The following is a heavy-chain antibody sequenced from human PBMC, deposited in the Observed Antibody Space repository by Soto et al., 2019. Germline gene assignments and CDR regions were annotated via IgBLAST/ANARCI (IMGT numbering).Heavy chain of an antibody. V-gene: IGHV1-69*01. Sequence: QVQLVQSGAEVKKPGSSVKVSCKASGGTFSSYAISWVRQAPGQGLEWMGGIIPIFGTANYAQNFQGRVTITADESTSTAYMELSSLSSEYTAVYYCARDLGGIVGAHYYYYGMDVWGRGTTVTVSS. CDR1: GGTFSSYA. CDR2: IIPIFGTA. CDR3: ARDLGGIVGAHYYYYGMDV. D-gene: IGHD1-26*01. J-gene: IGHJ6*02.